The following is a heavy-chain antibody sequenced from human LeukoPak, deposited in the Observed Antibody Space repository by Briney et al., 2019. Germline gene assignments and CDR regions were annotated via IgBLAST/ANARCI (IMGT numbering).Heavy chain of an antibody. V-gene: IGHV3-23*01. CDR3: ARVAVAGPYFDY. J-gene: IGHJ4*02. D-gene: IGHD6-19*01. Sequence: GGSLRLSCAASGFTFSSFAMTWVRQAPGKGLEWVSTISGSGAISGSGGSTYYADSVKGRFTISRDNAKNSLYLQMNSLRAEDTAVYYCARVAVAGPYFDYWGQGTLVTVSS. CDR2: ISGSGGST. CDR1: GFTFSSFA.